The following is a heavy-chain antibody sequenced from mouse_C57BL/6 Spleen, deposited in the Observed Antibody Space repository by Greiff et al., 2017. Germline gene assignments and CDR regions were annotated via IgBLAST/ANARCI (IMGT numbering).Heavy chain of an antibody. CDR2: IYPGSGNT. J-gene: IGHJ4*01. D-gene: IGHD2-5*01. CDR1: GYSFTSYY. Sequence: QVQLQQSGPELVKPGASVKISCKASGYSFTSYYIHWVKQRPGQGLEWIGWIYPGSGNTKYNEKFKGKATLTADTSSSTAYMQLSSLTSEDSAVYYCARGVYYSNYVAMDYWGQGTSVTVSS. V-gene: IGHV1-66*01. CDR3: ARGVYYSNYVAMDY.